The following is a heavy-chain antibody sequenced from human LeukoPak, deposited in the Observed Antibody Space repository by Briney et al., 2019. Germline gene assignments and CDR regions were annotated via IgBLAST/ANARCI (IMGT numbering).Heavy chain of an antibody. CDR3: ARGRGFLEWLEPGYYYYYYMDV. Sequence: PSETLSLTCTVSGGSISHYYWSWIRQPPGKGLEWIGEINHSGSTNYNPSLKSRVTISVDTSKNQFSLKLSSVTAADTAVYYCARGRGFLEWLEPGYYYYYYMDVWGKGTTVTVSS. CDR2: INHSGST. V-gene: IGHV4-34*01. J-gene: IGHJ6*03. CDR1: GGSISHYY. D-gene: IGHD3-3*01.